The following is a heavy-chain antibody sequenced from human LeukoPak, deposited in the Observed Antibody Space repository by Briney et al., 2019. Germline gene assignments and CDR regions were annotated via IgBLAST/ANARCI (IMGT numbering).Heavy chain of an antibody. J-gene: IGHJ3*02. CDR1: GFTFSTYW. Sequence: GGSLRLSXAASGFTFSTYWMSWVRQAPGKGLEWVANIKQDGSEKYYVDSVKGRFTISRDNAKNSLCLQMNSLRAEDTAVYYCASPNHDYGDYLRLDIWGQGTMVTVSS. V-gene: IGHV3-7*01. D-gene: IGHD4-17*01. CDR2: IKQDGSEK. CDR3: ASPNHDYGDYLRLDI.